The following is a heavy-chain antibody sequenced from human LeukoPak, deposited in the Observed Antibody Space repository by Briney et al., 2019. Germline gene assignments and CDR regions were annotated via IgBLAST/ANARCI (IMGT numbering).Heavy chain of an antibody. V-gene: IGHV1-2*02. Sequence: ASVKVSCKASGYTFTSYGISWVRQAPGQGLEWMGWINPNSGGTNYAQKFQGRVTMTRDTSISTAYMELSRLRSDDTAVYYCARDGYNNHDAFDIWGQGTMVTVSS. J-gene: IGHJ3*02. CDR2: INPNSGGT. CDR1: GYTFTSYG. CDR3: ARDGYNNHDAFDI. D-gene: IGHD5-24*01.